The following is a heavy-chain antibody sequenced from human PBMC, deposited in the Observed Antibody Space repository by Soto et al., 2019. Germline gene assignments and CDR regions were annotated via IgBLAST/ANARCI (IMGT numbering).Heavy chain of an antibody. V-gene: IGHV4-30-2*01. CDR3: DRGGGEVIKPNWFDP. D-gene: IGHD3-3*01. J-gene: IGHJ5*02. CDR2: IYHSGST. Sequence: TLSLTCSVSGVSISSGGYSWSWIRQPPGKGLEWIGYIYHSGSTYYNPSLKSRVTISVDRSKNQFSLKLSSVTAADTAVYYCDRGGGEVIKPNWFDPWGQGTLVTVYS. CDR1: GVSISSGGYS.